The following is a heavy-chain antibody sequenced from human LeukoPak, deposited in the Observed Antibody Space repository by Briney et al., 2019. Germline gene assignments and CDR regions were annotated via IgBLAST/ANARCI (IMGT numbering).Heavy chain of an antibody. Sequence: GGSLRLSCAASGFTVSSNYMSWVRQAPGKGLEWVSVIYSGGSTHYADSVKGRFTISRDNAKNTLYLQMNSLRAEDTAVYYCARAQGYCSSTSCYLLDYWGQGTLVTVSS. CDR2: IYSGGST. D-gene: IGHD2-2*01. CDR3: ARAQGYCSSTSCYLLDY. V-gene: IGHV3-53*01. CDR1: GFTVSSNY. J-gene: IGHJ4*02.